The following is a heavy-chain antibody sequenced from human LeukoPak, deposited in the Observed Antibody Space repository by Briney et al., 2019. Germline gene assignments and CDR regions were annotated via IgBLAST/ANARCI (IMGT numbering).Heavy chain of an antibody. V-gene: IGHV3-7*01. CDR3: MAESSSPWEGY. CDR1: GFTLSRHW. D-gene: IGHD6-6*01. CDR2: IKEDGSVK. J-gene: IGHJ4*02. Sequence: GGSPRLSCADSGFTLSRHWMDWVRQAPGKGLEWVANIKEDGSVKNYVDSVKGRFTISRDNAKNSLYLQMNSLRAEDTAVYYCMAESSSPWEGYWGQGTLVTVSS.